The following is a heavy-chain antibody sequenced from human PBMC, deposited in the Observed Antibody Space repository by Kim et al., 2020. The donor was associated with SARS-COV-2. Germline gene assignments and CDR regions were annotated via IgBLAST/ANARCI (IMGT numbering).Heavy chain of an antibody. J-gene: IGHJ4*02. CDR3: TRDPDY. V-gene: IGHV3-48*02. Sequence: TSGSIIYYADSVKGRFTISRDNAKNSLYLQMNSLRDEDTALYYCTRDPDYWGQGTLVTVSS. CDR2: TSGSII.